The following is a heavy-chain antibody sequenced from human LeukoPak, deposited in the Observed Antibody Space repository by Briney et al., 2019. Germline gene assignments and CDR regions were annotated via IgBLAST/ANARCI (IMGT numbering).Heavy chain of an antibody. CDR3: ARDRGRGYSYGANWYFDL. CDR2: IYYSGST. J-gene: IGHJ2*01. V-gene: IGHV4-59*06. D-gene: IGHD5-18*01. CDR1: GGSISSYY. Sequence: SETLSLTCTVSGGSISSYYWSWIRQHPGKGLEWIGYIYYSGSTYYNPSLKSRVTISVDTSKNQFSLKLSSVTAADTAVYYCARDRGRGYSYGANWYFDLWGRGTLVTVSS.